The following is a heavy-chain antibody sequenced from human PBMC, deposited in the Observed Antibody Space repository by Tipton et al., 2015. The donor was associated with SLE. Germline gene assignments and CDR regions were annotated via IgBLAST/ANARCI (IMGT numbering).Heavy chain of an antibody. J-gene: IGHJ4*02. CDR1: GGSFSGYY. CDR3: ARVSSWGSGYFDY. V-gene: IGHV4-59*01. CDR2: IYYSGST. D-gene: IGHD7-27*01. Sequence: LRLSCAVYGGSFSGYYWSWIRQPPGKGLEWIGYIYYSGSTNYNPSLKSRVTISVDTSKNQFSLKLSSVTAADTAVYYCARVSSWGSGYFDYWGQGTLVTVSS.